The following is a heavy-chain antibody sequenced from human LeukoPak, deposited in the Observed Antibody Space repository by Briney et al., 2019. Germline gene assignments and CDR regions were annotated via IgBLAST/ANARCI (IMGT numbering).Heavy chain of an antibody. CDR2: IKQDGSEK. V-gene: IGHV3-7*01. D-gene: IGHD2-21*02. J-gene: IGHJ4*02. CDR1: GFTFSSYW. CDR3: ARVRSHIVVVTARQHYFDY. Sequence: PGGSLRLSCAASGFTFSSYWMSWVRQAPGKGLEWVANIKQDGSEKYYVDSVKGRFTVSRDNAKNSLYLQMNSLRAEDTAVYYCARVRSHIVVVTARQHYFDYWGQGTLVTVSS.